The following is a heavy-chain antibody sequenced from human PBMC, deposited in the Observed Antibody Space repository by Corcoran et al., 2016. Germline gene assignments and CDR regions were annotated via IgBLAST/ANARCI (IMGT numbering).Heavy chain of an antibody. J-gene: IGHJ6*02. CDR1: GGTFSSYA. Sequence: QVQLVQSGAEVKKPGSSVKVSCKASGGTFSSYAISWVRQAPGQGLEWMGGIIPIFGTANYAQKFQGRVTITADESTSTAYMELSSLRSEDTAVYYCAGDWWKDSYGSFYYGMDVWGQGTTVTVSS. D-gene: IGHD5-18*01. CDR3: AGDWWKDSYGSFYYGMDV. CDR2: IIPIFGTA. V-gene: IGHV1-69*01.